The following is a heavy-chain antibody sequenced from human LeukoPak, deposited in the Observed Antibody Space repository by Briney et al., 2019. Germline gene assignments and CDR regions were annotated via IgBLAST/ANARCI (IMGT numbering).Heavy chain of an antibody. J-gene: IGHJ4*02. Sequence: ASVNVSCKASGYTFTSHDIIWVRPATGQGLEWMGWMNPYSASTGYAQMFQDRATMTSDTSISTAYMELSSLRSEDTAVYFCARESVKFSGTFDDWGQGTLVTVSS. D-gene: IGHD1-26*01. V-gene: IGHV1-8*01. CDR2: MNPYSAST. CDR3: ARESVKFSGTFDD. CDR1: GYTFTSHD.